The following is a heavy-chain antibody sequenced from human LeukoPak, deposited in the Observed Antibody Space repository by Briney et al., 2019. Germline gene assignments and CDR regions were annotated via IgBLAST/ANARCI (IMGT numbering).Heavy chain of an antibody. Sequence: PSETLSLTCTVSGGSISSSSYYWGWIRQPPGKGLEWIGSIYYSGSTYYNPSLKIRVTISVDTSKNQFSLKLSSVTAADTAVYYCALLGYCSSTSCFRPPFYFDYWGQGTLVTVSS. CDR3: ALLGYCSSTSCFRPPFYFDY. CDR1: GGSISSSSYY. D-gene: IGHD2-2*01. J-gene: IGHJ4*02. CDR2: IYYSGST. V-gene: IGHV4-39*01.